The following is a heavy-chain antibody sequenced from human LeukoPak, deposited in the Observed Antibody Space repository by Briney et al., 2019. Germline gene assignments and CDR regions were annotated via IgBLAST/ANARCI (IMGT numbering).Heavy chain of an antibody. CDR2: INPSGGST. J-gene: IGHJ4*02. Sequence: GASVKVSCKASGYTFTSYYMHWARQAPGQGLECMGIINPSGGSTSYAQKFQGRVTMTRNMSTSTVYMELSSLRSEDTAVYYCAVYYDSSGYYLDYWGQGTLVTVSS. CDR1: GYTFTSYY. V-gene: IGHV1-46*01. CDR3: AVYYDSSGYYLDY. D-gene: IGHD3-22*01.